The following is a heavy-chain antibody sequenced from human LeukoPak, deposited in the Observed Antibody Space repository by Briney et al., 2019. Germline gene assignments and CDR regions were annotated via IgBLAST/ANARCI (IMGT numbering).Heavy chain of an antibody. Sequence: SETLSLLCTVSGGPIRSNGDFWGWIRQPPGKGLEWIGTIYYSGNTYYNPSLKSRVTISVDTSKNQFSLRLSSVTAADAGFYICARHGNIVVVVAASGFDPWGQGTLVTVSS. CDR2: IYYSGNT. D-gene: IGHD2-15*01. CDR3: ARHGNIVVVVAASGFDP. CDR1: GGPIRSNGDF. V-gene: IGHV4-39*01. J-gene: IGHJ5*02.